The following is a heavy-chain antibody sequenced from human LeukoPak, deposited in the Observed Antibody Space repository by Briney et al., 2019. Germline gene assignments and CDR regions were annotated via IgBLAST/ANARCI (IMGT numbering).Heavy chain of an antibody. CDR3: AKDLVPTANYFDY. V-gene: IGHV3-30-3*01. CDR1: GFTFSSYA. J-gene: IGHJ4*02. D-gene: IGHD2-2*01. CDR2: ISYDGSNK. Sequence: GGSLRLSCAASGFTFSSYAMHWVRQAPGKGLEWVAVISYDGSNKYYADSVKGRFTISRDNSKNTLYLQMNSLRAEDTAVYYCAKDLVPTANYFDYWGQGTLVTVSS.